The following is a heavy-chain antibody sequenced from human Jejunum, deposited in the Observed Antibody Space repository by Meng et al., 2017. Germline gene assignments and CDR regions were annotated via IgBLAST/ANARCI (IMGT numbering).Heavy chain of an antibody. V-gene: IGHV3-21*01. Sequence: GESLKISCAASTFTFSRYSMNWVRQAPGKGLEWISYISSDSTFIYYADSVKGRFTISRDNAKKSLYPQMNSLRAEDTAVYYCARLSGYDGRDFDYWGQGPLVTVSS. D-gene: IGHD5-12*01. CDR2: ISSDSTFI. CDR3: ARLSGYDGRDFDY. CDR1: TFTFSRYS. J-gene: IGHJ4*02.